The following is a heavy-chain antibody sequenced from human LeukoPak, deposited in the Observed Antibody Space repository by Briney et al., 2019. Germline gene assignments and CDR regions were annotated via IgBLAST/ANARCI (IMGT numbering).Heavy chain of an antibody. CDR3: ARDLGGSYGDYFDY. J-gene: IGHJ4*02. D-gene: IGHD1-26*01. V-gene: IGHV3-21*01. Sequence: PGGSLRLSCAASGFTFSSYSMNWVRQAPGKGLEWVSSISSSSSYIYYADSVKGRFTISRDNAKNSLYLQMNSLRAEDTAVYYCARDLGGSYGDYFDYWGQGTLVTVSS. CDR2: ISSSSSYI. CDR1: GFTFSSYS.